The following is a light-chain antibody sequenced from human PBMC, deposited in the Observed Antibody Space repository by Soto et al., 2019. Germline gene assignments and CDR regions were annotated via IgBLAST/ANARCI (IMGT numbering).Light chain of an antibody. CDR1: SSDVGGYNY. CDR2: DVS. J-gene: IGLJ2*01. CDR3: SSYTRTTTLV. V-gene: IGLV2-14*01. Sequence: QSALTQPASVSGSPGQSITISCTGTSSDVGGYNYVSWYQQHPGEAPQLMIYDVSNRPSGVSDRFSGSKSGNTASLTISGLQAEDEADYYCSSYTRTTTLVFGGGTKLTVL.